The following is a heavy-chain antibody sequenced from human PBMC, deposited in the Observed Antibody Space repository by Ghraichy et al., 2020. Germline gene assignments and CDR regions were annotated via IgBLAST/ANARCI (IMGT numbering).Heavy chain of an antibody. CDR3: VRYCTGTNCRTQWKPWFY. Sequence: GGSLRLSCAASGFIFSHYWMSWVHQAPGKGLEWVATLNQSGGQRSYVDSVKGRFPISRDNAKRSLVLEMNSLRAEDTAVYYFVRYCTGTNCRTQWKPWFYWGQGTLVTVSS. J-gene: IGHJ4*02. CDR1: GFIFSHYW. CDR2: LNQSGGQR. D-gene: IGHD2-8*02. V-gene: IGHV3-7*01.